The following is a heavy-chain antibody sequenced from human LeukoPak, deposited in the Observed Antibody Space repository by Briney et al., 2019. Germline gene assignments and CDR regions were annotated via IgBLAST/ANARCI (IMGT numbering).Heavy chain of an antibody. V-gene: IGHV3-7*01. J-gene: IGHJ4*02. CDR2: IKQDGSEK. CDR1: AFSFSTYF. Sequence: PGGSLRLSCAASAFSFSTYFMSWVRQAPGKGLEWVANIKQDGSEKYYVDSVKGRFTISRDNAKNSLYLQMNSLRAEDTAVYYCARVIFSYSGYDLTAVFDYWGQGTLVTVSS. CDR3: ARVIFSYSGYDLTAVFDY. D-gene: IGHD5-12*01.